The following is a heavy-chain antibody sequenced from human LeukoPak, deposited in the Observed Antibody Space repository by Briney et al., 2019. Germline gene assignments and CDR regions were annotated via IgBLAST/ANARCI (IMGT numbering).Heavy chain of an antibody. CDR3: ATDSSGYYYSY. CDR1: GYTFSSYG. Sequence: ASVKVSCKASGYTFSSYGISWVRQAPGQGLEWMGWISAYNGSTNYAQKLQGRVTMTTDTSTSTAYMELRSLRSDDTAVYYCATDSSGYYYSYWGQGTLVTVSS. CDR2: ISAYNGST. V-gene: IGHV1-18*01. D-gene: IGHD3-22*01. J-gene: IGHJ4*02.